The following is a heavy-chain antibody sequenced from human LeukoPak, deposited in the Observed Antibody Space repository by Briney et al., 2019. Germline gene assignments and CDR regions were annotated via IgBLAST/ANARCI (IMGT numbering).Heavy chain of an antibody. CDR2: IIPIFGTA. Sequence: GASVKVSCKASGYTFTSYYMHWVRQAPGQGLEWMGGIIPIFGTANYAQKFQGRVTITADKSTSTAYMELSSLRSEDTAVYYCARAQNYYYYMDVWGKGTTVTVSS. CDR3: ARAQNYYYYMDV. CDR1: GYTFTSYY. V-gene: IGHV1-69*06. J-gene: IGHJ6*03.